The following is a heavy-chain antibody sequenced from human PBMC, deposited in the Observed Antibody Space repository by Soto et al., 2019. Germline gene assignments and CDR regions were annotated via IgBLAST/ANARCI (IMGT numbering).Heavy chain of an antibody. CDR3: AKDINQGYSSSWFDGMDV. D-gene: IGHD6-13*01. CDR2: IGSI. V-gene: IGHV3-9*01. J-gene: IGHJ6*02. Sequence: GGSLRLSYAASGFTLSNYVMNWVRQAPGKGLEWISCIGSIGYADSVKGRFTISRDNAKNSLYLQMNSLRAEDTALYYCAKDINQGYSSSWFDGMDVWGQGTTVTVS. CDR1: GFTLSNYV.